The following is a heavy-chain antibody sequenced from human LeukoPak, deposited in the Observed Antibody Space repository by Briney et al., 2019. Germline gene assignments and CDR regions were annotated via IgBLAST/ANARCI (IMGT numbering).Heavy chain of an antibody. CDR2: ISGYNDNP. J-gene: IGHJ4*02. CDR3: ARDDSAD. V-gene: IGHV1-18*01. CDR1: AYTFTNFG. D-gene: IGHD2-21*01. Sequence: ASVKVSCKASAYTFTNFGISWVRQAPGQGLEWMGWISGYNDNPNYAQKLQGRVTLTTDTSTSTAYMELRSLRYDDTAVYYCARDDSADWGQGTLVTVSS.